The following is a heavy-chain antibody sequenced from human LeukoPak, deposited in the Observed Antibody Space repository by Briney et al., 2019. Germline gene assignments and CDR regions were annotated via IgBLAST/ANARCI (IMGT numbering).Heavy chain of an antibody. V-gene: IGHV3-21*01. CDR2: ISSSSSYI. J-gene: IGHJ4*02. CDR3: ARALYDILTGYSPDY. CDR1: GFTFSSYS. D-gene: IGHD3-9*01. Sequence: GGSLRLSCAASGFTFSSYSMNGVRQAPGKGLEWVSSISSSSSYIYYADSVKGRFTISRDNAKNSLYLQMNSLRAEDTAVYYCARALYDILTGYSPDYWGQGTLVTVSS.